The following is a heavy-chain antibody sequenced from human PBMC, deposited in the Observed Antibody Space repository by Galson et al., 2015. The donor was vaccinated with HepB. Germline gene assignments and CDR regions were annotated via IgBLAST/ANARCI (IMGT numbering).Heavy chain of an antibody. CDR2: IWYDGSNK. CDR3: ARDTAYGGNPGDY. CDR1: GFTFSSYG. V-gene: IGHV3-33*01. Sequence: SLRLSCAASGFTFSSYGMHWVRQAPGKGLEWVAVIWYDGSNKYYADSVKGRFTISRDNSKNTLYLQMNSLRAEDTAVYYCARDTAYGGNPGDYWGQGTLVTVSS. J-gene: IGHJ4*02. D-gene: IGHD4-23*01.